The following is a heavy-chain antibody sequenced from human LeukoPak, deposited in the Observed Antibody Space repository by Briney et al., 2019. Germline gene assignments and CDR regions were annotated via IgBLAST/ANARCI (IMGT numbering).Heavy chain of an antibody. Sequence: SETLSLTCTVSGGSLSSYYWSWIRQPPGKGLEWIGYIYYSGSTNYNPSLKSRVTISVDTSKNQFSLKLSSVTAADTAVYYCARASSSWYGMDVWGQGTTVTVSS. D-gene: IGHD6-13*01. J-gene: IGHJ6*02. CDR2: IYYSGST. V-gene: IGHV4-59*01. CDR1: GGSLSSYY. CDR3: ARASSSWYGMDV.